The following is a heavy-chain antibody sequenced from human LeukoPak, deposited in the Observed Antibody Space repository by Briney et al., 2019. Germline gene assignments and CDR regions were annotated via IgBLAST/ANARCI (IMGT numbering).Heavy chain of an antibody. D-gene: IGHD2-15*01. Sequence: GESLKISCEGSGYSFTSSWIGWVRQMPGKGLEWTGIIYPGDSDIRYNPSFQGQVTISADKSITTAYLQWSSLKASDTAIYYCARGLYCSGGSCRFDYWGQGTLVTVS. CDR1: GYSFTSSW. CDR3: ARGLYCSGGSCRFDY. V-gene: IGHV5-51*01. J-gene: IGHJ4*02. CDR2: IYPGDSDI.